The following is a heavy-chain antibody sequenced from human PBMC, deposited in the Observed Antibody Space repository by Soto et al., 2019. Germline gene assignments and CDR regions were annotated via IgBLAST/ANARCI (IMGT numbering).Heavy chain of an antibody. J-gene: IGHJ5*02. CDR1: GYTFTGYY. CDR3: ARDQEGFDP. Sequence: ASVKVSCKASGYTFTGYYMHWVRQAPGQGLEWMGWINPNSGGTNYAQKFQGRATMTRDTSISTAYMELSRLRSDDTAVYYFARDQEGFDPWGQGTLVTVSS. CDR2: INPNSGGT. V-gene: IGHV1-2*02.